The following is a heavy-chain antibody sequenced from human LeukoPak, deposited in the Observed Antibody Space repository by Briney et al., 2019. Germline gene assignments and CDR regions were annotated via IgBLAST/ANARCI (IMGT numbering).Heavy chain of an antibody. D-gene: IGHD3-10*01. V-gene: IGHV3-21*01. J-gene: IGHJ5*02. CDR3: ARGITIRRNWFDP. Sequence: PGGSLRLSCAASGFTFSSYSMNWVRQAPGKGLEWVSSISSSSSYIYYADSVNGRFTISRDNAKNSLYLQMNSLRAEDTAVYSCARGITIRRNWFDPWGQGTLVTVSS. CDR1: GFTFSSYS. CDR2: ISSSSSYI.